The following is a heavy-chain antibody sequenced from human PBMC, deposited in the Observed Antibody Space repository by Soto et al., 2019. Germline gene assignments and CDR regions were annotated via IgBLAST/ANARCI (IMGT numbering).Heavy chain of an antibody. V-gene: IGHV3-48*02. J-gene: IGHJ6*02. CDR1: GFTFSSYS. CDR3: ARDRAVAGPYYGMDV. D-gene: IGHD6-19*01. CDR2: ISSSSSTI. Sequence: EVQLVESGGGLVQPGGSLRLSCAASGFTFSSYSMNWVRQAPGKGLEWVSYISSSSSTIYYADSVKGRFTISRDNAKNSLDLQMNSLRDEDTAVYYCARDRAVAGPYYGMDVWGQGTTVTVSS.